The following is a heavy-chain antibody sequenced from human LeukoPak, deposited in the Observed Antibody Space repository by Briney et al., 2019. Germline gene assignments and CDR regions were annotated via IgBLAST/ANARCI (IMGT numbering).Heavy chain of an antibody. CDR3: ARAPTYYYDRSGYHWYYMDV. V-gene: IGHV1-3*03. Sequence: GASVKVSCKASGYTFTNYAMHWVRQAPGQRLEWMGWINAGNGNTKYSQEFQGRVTISRDKSASTAYMEMSSLRSEDMAVYFCARAPTYYYDRSGYHWYYMDVWGKGTTVTVSS. J-gene: IGHJ6*03. D-gene: IGHD3-22*01. CDR2: INAGNGNT. CDR1: GYTFTNYA.